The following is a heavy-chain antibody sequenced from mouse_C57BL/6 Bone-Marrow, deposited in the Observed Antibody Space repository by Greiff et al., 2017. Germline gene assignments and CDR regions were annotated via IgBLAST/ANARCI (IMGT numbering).Heavy chain of an antibody. CDR1: GYTFTSYG. CDR3: ARGGLRRGRYFDY. Sequence: VKLQQSGAELARPGASVKLSCKASGYTFTSYGISWVKQRTGQGLEWIGEIYPRSGNTYYNEKFKGKATLTADKSSSTAYMELRSLTSEDSAVYFCARGGLRRGRYFDYWGQGTTLTVSS. CDR2: IYPRSGNT. V-gene: IGHV1-81*01. D-gene: IGHD2-4*01. J-gene: IGHJ2*01.